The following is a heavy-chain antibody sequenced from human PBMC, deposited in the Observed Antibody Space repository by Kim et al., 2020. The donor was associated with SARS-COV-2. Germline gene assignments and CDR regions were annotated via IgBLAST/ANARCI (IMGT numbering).Heavy chain of an antibody. D-gene: IGHD6-19*01. CDR1: GGSISTKKSF. Sequence: SETLSLTCTVSGGSISTKKSFWGWIRQSPGKGLEWIGTIDYNGNAFYSPFLRSRVTISFDTSQNHFSLNLLSVTAADTAVYYCARVARLLRNGSGWHQDYFAMWGQGSTVTVSS. CDR2: IDYNGNA. J-gene: IGHJ6*02. CDR3: ARVARLLRNGSGWHQDYFAM. V-gene: IGHV4-39*07.